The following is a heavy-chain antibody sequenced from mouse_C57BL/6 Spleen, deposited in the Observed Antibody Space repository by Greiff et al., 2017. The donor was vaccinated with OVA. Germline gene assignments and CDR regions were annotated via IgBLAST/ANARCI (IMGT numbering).Heavy chain of an antibody. J-gene: IGHJ1*03. CDR1: GYSITSDY. D-gene: IGHD1-1*01. CDR3: ARGPSYGSSSYWYFDV. CDR2: ISYSGST. V-gene: IGHV3-8*01. Sequence: EVQLQQSGPGLAKPSQTLSLTCSVTGYSITSDYWNWIRKFPGNKLEYMGYISYSGSTYYNPSLKSRISITRDTSKNQYYLQLNSVTTEDTATYYCARGPSYGSSSYWYFDVWGTGTTVTVSS.